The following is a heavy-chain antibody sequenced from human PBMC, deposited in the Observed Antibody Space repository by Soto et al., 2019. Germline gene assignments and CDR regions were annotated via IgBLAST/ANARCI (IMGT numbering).Heavy chain of an antibody. V-gene: IGHV4-59*08. CDR2: IYYSGST. D-gene: IGHD4-17*01. CDR3: ARRGFYGDYFDY. Sequence: PSETLSLTCTVSDASINTYYWSWIRQPPGKGLEWIGYIYYSGSTNYNPSLKSRVTMSLHTSRNQFSLRLSSVTAADTAVYYCARRGFYGDYFDYWGQGTLVTVSS. J-gene: IGHJ4*02. CDR1: DASINTYY.